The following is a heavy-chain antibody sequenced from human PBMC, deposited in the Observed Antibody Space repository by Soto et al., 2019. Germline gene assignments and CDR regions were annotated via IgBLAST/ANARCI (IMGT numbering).Heavy chain of an antibody. CDR2: IGSSSSYT. CDR1: GFPFSDYY. D-gene: IGHD3-9*01. CDR3: ARRRPTGYYNY. V-gene: IGHV3-11*05. Sequence: QVQLVESGGDLVKPGGSLRLSCAASGFPFSDYYMSWIRQAPGKGLEWVSSIGSSSSYTNYADSVKGRFTISRDNDKNSLYLQMTSLRAEDTAVYYCARRRPTGYYNYWGQGTLVTVSA. J-gene: IGHJ4*02.